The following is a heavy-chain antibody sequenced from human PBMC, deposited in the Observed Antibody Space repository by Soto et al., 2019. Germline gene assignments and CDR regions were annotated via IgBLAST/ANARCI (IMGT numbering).Heavy chain of an antibody. CDR1: GFSFNKFG. Sequence: QIQLVQSGGGVVQPGGSLRLSCTASGFSFNKFGMHWVRQTPGKGLEWVASLSYDGNHDFYADSVTGRLIISRDNSKNMLYLQVNTLTVDDTAVYYCVKERADFVTVPHATSGMDVWGPGTTVTVSS. D-gene: IGHD2-15*01. J-gene: IGHJ6*02. CDR2: LSYDGNHD. CDR3: VKERADFVTVPHATSGMDV. V-gene: IGHV3-30*18.